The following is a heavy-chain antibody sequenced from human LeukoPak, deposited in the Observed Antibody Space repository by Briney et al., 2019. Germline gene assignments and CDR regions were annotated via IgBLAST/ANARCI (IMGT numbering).Heavy chain of an antibody. D-gene: IGHD2-21*02. CDR3: AREHCGGDCYRYFFDY. V-gene: IGHV3-23*01. Sequence: GGSLRLSCAASGFTFNNYAMTWVRQAPGKGLEWVSAISGSGGGTYNADSVKGRFTISRDNSKNMLYLQMNSLRAEDTAVYYCAREHCGGDCYRYFFDYWGQGTLVTVSS. J-gene: IGHJ4*02. CDR2: ISGSGGGT. CDR1: GFTFNNYA.